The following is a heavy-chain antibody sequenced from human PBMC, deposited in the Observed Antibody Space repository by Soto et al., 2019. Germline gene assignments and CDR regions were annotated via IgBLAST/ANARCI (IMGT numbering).Heavy chain of an antibody. V-gene: IGHV1-8*01. CDR2: MNPGTGET. J-gene: IGHJ4*02. Sequence: QVQLGQSGAEVKKPGASVKVACKASGYSFTNNGINWVRQAAGQGLEWMGWMNPGTGETGYRGKFQGRLAMTRDTSTTTAYMELTSLTSDDTAVYYCTRAVDTGAWISNWCQGTLITVSS. CDR1: GYSFTNNG. D-gene: IGHD5-18*01. CDR3: TRAVDTGAWISN.